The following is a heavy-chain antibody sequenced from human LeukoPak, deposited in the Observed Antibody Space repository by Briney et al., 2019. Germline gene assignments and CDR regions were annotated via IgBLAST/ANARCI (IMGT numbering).Heavy chain of an antibody. CDR1: GGSISSYY. CDR3: ARETREPCSSSSSVYYYYMDV. V-gene: IGHV4-59*01. Sequence: SETLSLTCTVSGGSISSYYWSWIRQPPGKGLEWIGYIYYSGSTNYNPSLKSRVTISVDTSKNQFSLKLSSVTAADTAVYYCARETREPCSSSSSVYYYYMDVWGKGTTVTVSS. CDR2: IYYSGST. J-gene: IGHJ6*03. D-gene: IGHD6-6*01.